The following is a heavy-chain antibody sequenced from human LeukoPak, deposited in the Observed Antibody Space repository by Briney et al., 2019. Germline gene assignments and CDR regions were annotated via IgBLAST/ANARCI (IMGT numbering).Heavy chain of an antibody. CDR2: VSGRDGRT. Sequence: GGSLRLSCAASGFTFSSYAMSWVRQAPGRGLEWVSAVSGRDGRTYYTDSVKGRFTISRDNSRDTLYLQMNSLRAADAAVYYCSTSPSLGSSWYQFNYWGQGTLVTVSS. D-gene: IGHD6-13*01. CDR3: STSPSLGSSWYQFNY. CDR1: GFTFSSYA. J-gene: IGHJ4*02. V-gene: IGHV3-23*01.